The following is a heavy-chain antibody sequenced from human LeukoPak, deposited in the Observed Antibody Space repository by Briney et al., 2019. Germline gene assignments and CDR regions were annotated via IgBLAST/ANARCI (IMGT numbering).Heavy chain of an antibody. CDR3: AREGTADWFDP. Sequence: SETLSLTCTVSGGSISSYSWSWIPQPPGKGLEWIGYIYYSGSTNYNPSLKSRVTISVDTSKNQFSLKLTSVTAADTAVYYCAREGTADWFDPWGQGTLVTVSS. J-gene: IGHJ5*02. CDR1: GGSISSYS. V-gene: IGHV4-59*01. CDR2: IYYSGST. D-gene: IGHD1-7*01.